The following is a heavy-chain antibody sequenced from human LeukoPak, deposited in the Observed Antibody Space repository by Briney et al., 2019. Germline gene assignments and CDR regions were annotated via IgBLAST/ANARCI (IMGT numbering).Heavy chain of an antibody. Sequence: GASVKVSCKASGYTFTSYGISWVRQAPGQGLEWMGWINPNSGGTNYAQKFQGRVTMTRDTSISTAYMELSRLRSDDTAVYYCARSSEGFWSGYYTPWYFDLWGRGTLVTVSS. J-gene: IGHJ2*01. V-gene: IGHV1-2*02. CDR3: ARSSEGFWSGYYTPWYFDL. D-gene: IGHD3-3*01. CDR2: INPNSGGT. CDR1: GYTFTSYG.